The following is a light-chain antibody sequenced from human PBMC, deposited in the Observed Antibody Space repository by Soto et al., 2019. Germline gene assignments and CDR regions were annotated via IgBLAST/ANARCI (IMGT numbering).Light chain of an antibody. CDR2: EST. CDR3: CAYAGSNTAV. CDR1: SSDGATYNL. Sequence: QSVLTQPASVPGSPGQSITISCTGISSDGATYNLVSWYQQHPGKAPRLVIYESTERPSGVSNRFSGSRSGYTASLTISGLQAEDGADYYCCAYAGSNTAVFGGGTQLTVL. J-gene: IGLJ2*01. V-gene: IGLV2-23*01.